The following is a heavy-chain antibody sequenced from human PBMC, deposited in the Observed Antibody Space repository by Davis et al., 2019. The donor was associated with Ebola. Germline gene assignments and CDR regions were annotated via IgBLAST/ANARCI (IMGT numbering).Heavy chain of an antibody. D-gene: IGHD6-13*01. Sequence: GESLKISCGSSGFTFSSYWMHWVRQAPGKGLEWVSTLGLSTNTYYADSVKGRFTISRDNSRNTLHLQMNSLRVEDTAIYYCVKDTSSIWFDVWGQGTTVTVSS. V-gene: IGHV3-23*01. J-gene: IGHJ3*01. CDR3: VKDTSSIWFDV. CDR2: LGLSTNT. CDR1: GFTFSSYW.